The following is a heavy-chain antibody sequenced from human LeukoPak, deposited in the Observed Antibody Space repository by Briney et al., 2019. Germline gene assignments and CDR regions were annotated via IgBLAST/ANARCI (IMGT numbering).Heavy chain of an antibody. CDR1: GYTFTSYY. CDR3: ATGNSGNYVETFDY. V-gene: IGHV1-46*01. D-gene: IGHD1-26*01. J-gene: IGHJ4*02. CDR2: INPSGGST. Sequence: ASVKVSCKASGYTFTSYYMHWVRQAPGQGLEWMGIINPSGGSTSYAQKFQGRVTMTEDTSTDTAYMELSSLRSEDTAVYYCATGNSGNYVETFDYWGQGTLVTVSS.